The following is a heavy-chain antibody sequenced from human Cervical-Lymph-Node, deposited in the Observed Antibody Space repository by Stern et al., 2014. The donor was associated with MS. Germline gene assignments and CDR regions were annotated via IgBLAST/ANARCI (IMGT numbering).Heavy chain of an antibody. J-gene: IGHJ4*02. Sequence: VQLVESGPGLVKPSETLSLTCTVSGGSIRSYYWSWIRQPPGKGLEWIGYIYYSGSTTYSPSLRSRVTISVDMSKNQFSLKLNSVTAADTAVYYCARDGDGFDYWGQGTLVTVSS. V-gene: IGHV4-59*01. CDR2: IYYSGST. D-gene: IGHD7-27*01. CDR3: ARDGDGFDY. CDR1: GGSIRSYY.